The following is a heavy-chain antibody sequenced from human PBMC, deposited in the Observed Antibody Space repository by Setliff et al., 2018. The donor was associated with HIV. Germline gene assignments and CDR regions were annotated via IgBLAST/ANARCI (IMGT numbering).Heavy chain of an antibody. CDR2: IYPADSDT. D-gene: IGHD3-16*01. CDR3: ARPQGGGFDY. CDR1: GYSFTSYW. Sequence: SLKISCRGSGYSFTSYWIGWVHQMPGKGLEWMGIIYPADSDTRYSPSFQGQVTISADKSMDTAYLQWSSLKASDTAMYHCARPQGGGFDYWGQGTLVTVSS. V-gene: IGHV5-51*07. J-gene: IGHJ4*02.